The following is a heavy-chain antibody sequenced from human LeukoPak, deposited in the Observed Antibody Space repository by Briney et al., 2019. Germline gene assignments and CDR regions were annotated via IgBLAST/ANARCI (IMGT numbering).Heavy chain of an antibody. J-gene: IGHJ4*02. Sequence: GGSLRLSCAASGFTFSNYAMAWVRQAPGKEPEWVSVITGGGADTYQIDSVKGRFTISRDNSKNTLYLQMNSLRAEDTAVYFCAKGTLGHCNGASCYPLDYWGQGTLVTVSS. CDR1: GFTFSNYA. D-gene: IGHD2-15*01. CDR2: ITGGGADT. V-gene: IGHV3-23*01. CDR3: AKGTLGHCNGASCYPLDY.